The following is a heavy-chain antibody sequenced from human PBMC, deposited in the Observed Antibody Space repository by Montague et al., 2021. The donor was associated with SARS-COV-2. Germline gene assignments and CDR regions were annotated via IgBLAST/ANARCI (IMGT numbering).Heavy chain of an antibody. CDR3: ASPGRYCTGGRCYFDY. CDR2: IYYSGST. V-gene: IGHV4-59*01. D-gene: IGHD2-8*02. Sequence: SETLSLTCSVSGGSISTYYWSWIRQPPGKGLEWIGYIYYSGSTNYNPSLKSRVTISIDTSKNQFSLELSSVTAADMAVYYCASPGRYCTGGRCYFDYWGQGTLVTVSS. CDR1: GGSISTYY. J-gene: IGHJ4*02.